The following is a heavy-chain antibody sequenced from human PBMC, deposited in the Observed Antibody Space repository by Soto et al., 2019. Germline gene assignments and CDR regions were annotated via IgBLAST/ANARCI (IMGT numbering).Heavy chain of an antibody. V-gene: IGHV3-30-3*01. CDR2: ISYDGSNK. CDR1: GFTFSSYA. CDR3: ATPSAAAHEDYYYYGMDV. D-gene: IGHD6-13*01. J-gene: IGHJ6*02. Sequence: GGSLRLSCAASGFTFSSYAMHWVRQAPGKGLEWVAVISYDGSNKYYADSVKGRFTISRDNSKNTLYLQMNSLRAEDTAVYYCATPSAAAHEDYYYYGMDVWGQGTTVTVFS.